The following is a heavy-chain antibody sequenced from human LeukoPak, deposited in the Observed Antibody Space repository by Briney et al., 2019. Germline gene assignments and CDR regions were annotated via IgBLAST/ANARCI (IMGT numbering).Heavy chain of an antibody. Sequence: GGSLRLSCAASGFTFSSYAMSWVRQAPGKGLEWVANIKQDGSEKYYVDSVKGQFTISRDNAKNSLYLQMNSLRAEDTAVYYCARDVGIVGADHYYGMDVWGQGTTVTVSS. D-gene: IGHD1-26*01. J-gene: IGHJ6*02. CDR1: GFTFSSYA. V-gene: IGHV3-7*01. CDR2: IKQDGSEK. CDR3: ARDVGIVGADHYYGMDV.